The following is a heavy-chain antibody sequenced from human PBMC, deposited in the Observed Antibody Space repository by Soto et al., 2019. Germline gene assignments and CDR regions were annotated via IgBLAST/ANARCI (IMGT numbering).Heavy chain of an antibody. CDR3: ARALSSAAGLYFDY. Sequence: QVQLQESGPGLVKPSETLSLTCTVSGGSISSYYWSWIRQPAGKGMEWIGRIHTTESTNYNPSLKSRVTMSLDTSNNQFSLKLSSLTAADTAVYYCARALSSAAGLYFDYWGQGTLVTVSS. CDR2: IHTTEST. J-gene: IGHJ4*02. D-gene: IGHD6-13*01. V-gene: IGHV4-4*07. CDR1: GGSISSYY.